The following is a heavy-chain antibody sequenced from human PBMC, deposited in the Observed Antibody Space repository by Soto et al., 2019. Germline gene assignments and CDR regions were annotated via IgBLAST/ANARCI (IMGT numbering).Heavy chain of an antibody. D-gene: IGHD3-10*01. Sequence: QVQLVQSGAEVKKPGASVKVSCKASGYTFTSYGISWVRQAPGQGREWMGWISAYNGNTNYAQKLQGRVTMTTDTSTSTAYMELRSLRSDDTAVYYCARDLRITMVRGVIINQYYYYGMDVWGQGTTVTVSS. CDR1: GYTFTSYG. J-gene: IGHJ6*02. CDR2: ISAYNGNT. CDR3: ARDLRITMVRGVIINQYYYYGMDV. V-gene: IGHV1-18*04.